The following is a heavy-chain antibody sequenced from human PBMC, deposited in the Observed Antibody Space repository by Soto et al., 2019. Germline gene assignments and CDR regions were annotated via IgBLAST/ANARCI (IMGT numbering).Heavy chain of an antibody. Sequence: GGPPKISCKGFVYSFTSYWNGWVCQRSGKGLEWIGIIYTGDSDTSYSRSFQSQVDISADKSISNAYLQWSGLKASDTAMYYCARLDVAVVGHAFDYWGQGTLVTVSS. J-gene: IGHJ4*02. CDR3: ARLDVAVVGHAFDY. CDR1: VYSFTSYW. V-gene: IGHV5-51*01. CDR2: IYTGDSDT. D-gene: IGHD6-19*01.